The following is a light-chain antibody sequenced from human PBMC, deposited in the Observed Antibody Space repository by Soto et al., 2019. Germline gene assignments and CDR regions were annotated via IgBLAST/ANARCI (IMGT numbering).Light chain of an antibody. CDR2: YDS. J-gene: IGLJ2*01. CDR1: NIGSKS. Sequence: SYELTQPPSVSVAPGKTARITCGGNNIGSKSVHWYQQKPGQAPVLVIYYDSDRPSGIPERFSGSNSGNTATLTISRVEAGDEADDYCQVWDSSSDQYVVFGGGTQLTVL. CDR3: QVWDSSSDQYVV. V-gene: IGLV3-21*04.